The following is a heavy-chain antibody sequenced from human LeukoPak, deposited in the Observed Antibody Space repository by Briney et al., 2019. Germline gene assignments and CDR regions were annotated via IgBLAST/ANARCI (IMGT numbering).Heavy chain of an antibody. Sequence: SVKVSCKASGGTFSSYAISWVRQAPGQGLEWMGRIIPILGIANYAQKFRGRVTFTADKSTSTAYMELSSLRSEDTGVYYCASGSGSGSYYDNYWGQGTLDTVSS. CDR1: GGTFSSYA. D-gene: IGHD3-10*01. J-gene: IGHJ4*02. CDR2: IIPILGIA. V-gene: IGHV1-69*04. CDR3: ASGSGSGSYYDNY.